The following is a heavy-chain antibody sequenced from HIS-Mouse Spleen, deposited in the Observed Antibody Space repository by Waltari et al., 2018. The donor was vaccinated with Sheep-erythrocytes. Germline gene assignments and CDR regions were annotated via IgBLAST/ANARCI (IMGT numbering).Heavy chain of an antibody. Sequence: AWIGYIYYSGSTYYNPSLKSRVTISVDTSKNQFSLKLSSVTAADTAVYYCARALIITMVRGVTSNWFDPWGQGTLVTVSS. V-gene: IGHV4-31*02. CDR3: ARALIITMVRGVTSNWFDP. D-gene: IGHD3-10*01. J-gene: IGHJ5*02. CDR2: IYYSGST.